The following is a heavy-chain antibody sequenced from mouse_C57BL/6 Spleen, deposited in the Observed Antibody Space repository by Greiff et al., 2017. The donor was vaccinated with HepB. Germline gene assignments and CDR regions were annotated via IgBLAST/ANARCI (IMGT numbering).Heavy chain of an antibody. CDR3: ARGYYYYGSRSEAMDY. J-gene: IGHJ4*01. CDR2: INPNNGGT. Sequence: EVQLQQSGPELVKPGASVKISCKASGYTFTDYYMNWVKQSHGKSLEWIGDINPNNGGTSYNQKFKGKATLTVDKSSSTAYMELRSLTSEDSAVYYCARGYYYYGSRSEAMDYWGQGTSVTVSS. D-gene: IGHD1-1*01. V-gene: IGHV1-26*01. CDR1: GYTFTDYY.